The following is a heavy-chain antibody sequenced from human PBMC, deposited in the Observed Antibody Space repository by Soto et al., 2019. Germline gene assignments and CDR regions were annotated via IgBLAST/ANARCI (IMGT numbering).Heavy chain of an antibody. J-gene: IGHJ4*02. CDR3: AASAVVAAHY. V-gene: IGHV3-11*01. CDR1: AFTFSDYY. CDR2: ISGNGNTI. D-gene: IGHD2-15*01. Sequence: GGSLRLSCAASAFTFSDYYMGWIRQAPGKGLEWLSYISGNGNTIYYADSVKGRFTVSRDNAKNLLYLQMNSLRAEDTAVYYCAASAVVAAHYWGQGALVTLSS.